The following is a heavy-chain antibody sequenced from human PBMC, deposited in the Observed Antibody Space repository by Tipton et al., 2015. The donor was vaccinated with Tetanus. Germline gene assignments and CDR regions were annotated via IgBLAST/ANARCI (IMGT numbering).Heavy chain of an antibody. CDR2: ISSSSSYI. Sequence: SLRLSCAASGFTFSSYSMNWVRQAPGKGLEWVSSISSSSSYIYYADSVKGRFTISRDNAKNSLYLQMNSLRAEDTAVYYCARQDIVVVVAASELLFDYWGQGTLVTVSS. CDR1: GFTFSSYS. CDR3: ARQDIVVVVAASELLFDY. J-gene: IGHJ4*02. V-gene: IGHV3-21*01. D-gene: IGHD2-15*01.